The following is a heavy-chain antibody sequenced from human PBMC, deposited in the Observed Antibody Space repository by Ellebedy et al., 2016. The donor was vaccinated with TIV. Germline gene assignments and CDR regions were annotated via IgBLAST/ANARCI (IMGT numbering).Heavy chain of an antibody. CDR1: GFTFSNYW. V-gene: IGHV3-7*01. CDR2: IKQDGSEK. J-gene: IGHJ4*02. Sequence: GESLKISCATSGFTFSNYWMTWVRQAPGKGLEWVANIKQDGSEKYYVDSVKGRFSISRGNAKNSLYLQMNSLTDEDTAVYYCARDQWLGRAYYFDSWGQGTLVTVSS. D-gene: IGHD6-19*01. CDR3: ARDQWLGRAYYFDS.